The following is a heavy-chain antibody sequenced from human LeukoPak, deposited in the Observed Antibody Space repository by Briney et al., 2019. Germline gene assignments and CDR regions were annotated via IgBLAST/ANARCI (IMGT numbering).Heavy chain of an antibody. CDR2: ISSSSSYI. V-gene: IGHV3-21*01. Sequence: GGSLRLSCAASGFTFSSYSMNWVRQAPGKGLEWVSSISSSSSYIYYADSAKGRFTISRDNAKNSLYLQMNSLRAEDTAVYYCAGGSPTETLDYWGQGTLVTVSS. J-gene: IGHJ4*02. CDR3: AGGSPTETLDY. CDR1: GFTFSSYS. D-gene: IGHD2-15*01.